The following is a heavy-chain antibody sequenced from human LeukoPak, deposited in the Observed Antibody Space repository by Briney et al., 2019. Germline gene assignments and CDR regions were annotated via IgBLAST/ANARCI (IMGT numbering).Heavy chain of an antibody. D-gene: IGHD6-19*01. J-gene: IGHJ2*01. CDR3: ARIAVAGYWYFDL. Sequence: SGGSLRLSCAASGFTFSSYAMHWVRQAPGKGLEWVAVISYDGSNKYYADSVKGRFTISRDNSKNTLYLQMNSLRAEDTAVYYCARIAVAGYWYFDLWGRGTLVIVSS. CDR1: GFTFSSYA. CDR2: ISYDGSNK. V-gene: IGHV3-30-3*01.